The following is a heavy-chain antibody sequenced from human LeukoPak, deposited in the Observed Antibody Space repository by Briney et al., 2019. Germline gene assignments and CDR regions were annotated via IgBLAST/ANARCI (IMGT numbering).Heavy chain of an antibody. Sequence: PSETLSLTCTVYGGSISSSSYYWGWIRQPPGKGLEWIGSIYYSGSTYYNPSLKSRVTISVDTSKNQFSLKLSSVTAADTAVYYCAVVGTILRDFDYWGQGTLVTVSS. D-gene: IGHD2-15*01. V-gene: IGHV4-39*01. J-gene: IGHJ4*02. CDR1: GGSISSSSYY. CDR2: IYYSGST. CDR3: AVVGTILRDFDY.